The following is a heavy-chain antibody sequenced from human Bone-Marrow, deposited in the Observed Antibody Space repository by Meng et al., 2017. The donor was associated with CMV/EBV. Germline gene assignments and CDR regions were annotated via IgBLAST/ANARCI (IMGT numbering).Heavy chain of an antibody. J-gene: IGHJ4*02. CDR2: IWYDGSNK. Sequence: GGSLRLSCAASGFTFSSYGMHWVRQAPGKGLEWVAVIWYDGSNKYYADSVKGRFTISRDNSKNTLYLQMNSLRAEDTAVYYCARGGGRYSGDYWGQGTLVTVSS. V-gene: IGHV3-33*01. D-gene: IGHD1-26*01. CDR1: GFTFSSYG. CDR3: ARGGGRYSGDY.